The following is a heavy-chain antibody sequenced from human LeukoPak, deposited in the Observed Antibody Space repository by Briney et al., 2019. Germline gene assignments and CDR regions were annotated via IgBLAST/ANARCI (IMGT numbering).Heavy chain of an antibody. Sequence: AGTLRLSCAASGFNFSRNGMHWVRQAPGQGLEWVAFIRFDGTNRFDRASVRGRFTISRDNSKNTLYLQMNSLRAEDTAVYYCARDFDDVNGDYYYIPEYWGRGMLVAVSS. CDR3: ARDFDDVNGDYYYIPEY. CDR2: IRFDGTNR. V-gene: IGHV3-30*02. D-gene: IGHD3-22*01. J-gene: IGHJ4*02. CDR1: GFNFSRNG.